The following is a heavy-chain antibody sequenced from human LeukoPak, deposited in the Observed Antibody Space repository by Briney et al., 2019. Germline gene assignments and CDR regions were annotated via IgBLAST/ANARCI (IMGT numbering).Heavy chain of an antibody. CDR1: GFTFSSYG. CDR3: ARGADSGYSSDN. D-gene: IGHD3-9*01. CDR2: IRYDGSNK. V-gene: IGHV3-30*02. J-gene: IGHJ4*02. Sequence: PGGSLRLSCAASGFTFSSYGMHWVRQAPGKGLEWVAFIRYDGSNKYYTDSVKGRFTISRDNAKNTLYLQMNSLRAEDTAVYYCARGADSGYSSDNWGQGTVVSVSS.